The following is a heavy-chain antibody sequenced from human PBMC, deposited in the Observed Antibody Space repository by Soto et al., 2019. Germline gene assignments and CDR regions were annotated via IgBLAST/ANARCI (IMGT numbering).Heavy chain of an antibody. J-gene: IGHJ4*02. CDR1: GGSISSSSYY. V-gene: IGHV4-39*01. CDR3: ASQLTGSDY. D-gene: IGHD7-27*01. Sequence: PSETLSLTCTVSGGSISSSSYYWGWIRQPPGKGLEWIGSIYYSGSTYYNPSLKSRVTISVDTSKNQFSLKLSSVTAADTAVYYCASQLTGSDYWGQGTLVTVS. CDR2: IYYSGST.